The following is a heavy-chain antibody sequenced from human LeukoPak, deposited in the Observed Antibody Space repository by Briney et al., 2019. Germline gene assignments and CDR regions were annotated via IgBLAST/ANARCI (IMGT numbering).Heavy chain of an antibody. CDR3: ARDYSYYYGSGFYRFDY. Sequence: GGSLRLSCAASGFTVSSNYMSWVRQAPGKGLEWVSVIYSGGSTYYADSVKGRFTISRDNSKNTLYLQMNSLRAEDTAVYYCARDYSYYYGSGFYRFDYWGQGTLVTVSS. CDR2: IYSGGST. V-gene: IGHV3-66*01. CDR1: GFTVSSNY. J-gene: IGHJ4*02. D-gene: IGHD3-10*01.